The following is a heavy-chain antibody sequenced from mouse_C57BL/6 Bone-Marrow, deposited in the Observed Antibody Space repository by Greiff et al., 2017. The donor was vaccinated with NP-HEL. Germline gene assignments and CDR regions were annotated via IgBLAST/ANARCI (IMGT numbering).Heavy chain of an antibody. CDR1: EYEFPSHD. D-gene: IGHD2-2*01. Sequence: EVQGVESGGGLVQPGESLKLSCESNEYEFPSHDMSWVRKTPEKRLALVAAINSDGGSTYYPDTMERRFIISRDTTKKTLYLQMSSLWSDDTALYYCARHPYGYESLMDYWGQGTSVTVSS. J-gene: IGHJ4*01. CDR3: ARHPYGYESLMDY. CDR2: INSDGGST. V-gene: IGHV5-2*01.